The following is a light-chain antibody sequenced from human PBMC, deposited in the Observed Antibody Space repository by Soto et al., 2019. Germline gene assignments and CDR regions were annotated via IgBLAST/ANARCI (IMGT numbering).Light chain of an antibody. CDR1: QSVSTY. CDR3: QQYNSWPRT. Sequence: EIVLTQSPATLSLSPGERATLSCRASQSVSTYLAWYQQKPGQAPRLLIYDASNRATGIPARFSGSGSGTEFTLSISSLQSEDFAVYYCQQYNSWPRTFGQGTKV. CDR2: DAS. J-gene: IGKJ1*01. V-gene: IGKV3-11*01.